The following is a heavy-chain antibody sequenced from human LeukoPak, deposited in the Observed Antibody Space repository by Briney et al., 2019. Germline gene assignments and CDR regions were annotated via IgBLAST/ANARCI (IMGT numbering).Heavy chain of an antibody. CDR3: ARYSMVRGVIAYYYGMDV. Sequence: SVKVSCKASGGTFSSYAISWVRQAPGQGLEWMGRIIPILGIANYSQKFQGRVTITADKSTSTAYMELSSLRSEDTAVYYCARYSMVRGVIAYYYGMDVWGQGTTVTVSS. CDR1: GGTFSSYA. D-gene: IGHD3-10*01. J-gene: IGHJ6*02. CDR2: IIPILGIA. V-gene: IGHV1-69*04.